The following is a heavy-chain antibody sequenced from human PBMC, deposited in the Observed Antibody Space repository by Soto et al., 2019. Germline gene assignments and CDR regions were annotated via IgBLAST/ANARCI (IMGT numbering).Heavy chain of an antibody. CDR3: ARDQLILPAHDFFYGSDV. CDR1: GFTLSMYS. V-gene: IGHV3-7*03. Sequence: GESLNISCEVSGFTLSMYSMTWVRQAPGKGLEWVAKIPQEGSDGHYVDSVKGRFTISRDNAKNSVYLQMNSLRAEDTAVYYCARDQLILPAHDFFYGSDVWGQGAKVTVSS. D-gene: IGHD2-21*02. CDR2: IPQEGSDG. J-gene: IGHJ6*02.